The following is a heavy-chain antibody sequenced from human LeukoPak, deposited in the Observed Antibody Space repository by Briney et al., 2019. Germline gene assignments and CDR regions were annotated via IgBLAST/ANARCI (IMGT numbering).Heavy chain of an antibody. CDR1: GYTFTSYE. V-gene: IGHV1-8*03. J-gene: IGHJ6*03. D-gene: IGHD3-22*01. CDR2: MNPNSGNT. CDR3: ARDRDSIVVVPSYMDV. Sequence: GASVKVSCKASGYTFTSYEINWVRQATGQGLEWMGWMNPNSGNTGYAQKFQGRVTITRNTSISTAYMELSSLRSDDTAVYYCARDRDSIVVVPSYMDVWGKGTTVTVSS.